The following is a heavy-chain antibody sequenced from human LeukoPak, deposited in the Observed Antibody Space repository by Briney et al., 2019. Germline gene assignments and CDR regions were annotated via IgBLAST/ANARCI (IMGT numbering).Heavy chain of an antibody. CDR2: IKGDDSAR. Sequence: TGGSLRLSCAGSGFTFSTYWMAWVRQAPGKGLEWVDNIKGDDSARHQADSVKGRFSIYRDNAQNSVYLQMSSLRGEDTAVYYCARDVGGSLDYWGQGTLVTVSS. CDR1: GFTFSTYW. J-gene: IGHJ4*02. CDR3: ARDVGGSLDY. V-gene: IGHV3-7*01. D-gene: IGHD1-26*01.